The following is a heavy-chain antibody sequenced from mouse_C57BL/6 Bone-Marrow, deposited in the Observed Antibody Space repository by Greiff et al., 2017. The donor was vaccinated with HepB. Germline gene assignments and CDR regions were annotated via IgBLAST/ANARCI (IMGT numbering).Heavy chain of an antibody. D-gene: IGHD1-1*01. Sequence: LVESGPELVKPGASVKISCKASGYAFSSSWMNWVKQRPGKGLEWIGRIYPGDGDTNYNGKFKGKATLTADKSSSTAYMQLSSLTSEDSAVYFCAWTTVVANFDVWGTGTTVTVSS. CDR3: AWTTVVANFDV. V-gene: IGHV1-82*01. CDR1: GYAFSSSW. J-gene: IGHJ1*03. CDR2: IYPGDGDT.